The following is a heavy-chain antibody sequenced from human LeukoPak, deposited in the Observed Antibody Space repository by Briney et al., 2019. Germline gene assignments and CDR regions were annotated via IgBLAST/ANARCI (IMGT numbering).Heavy chain of an antibody. J-gene: IGHJ4*02. D-gene: IGHD3-22*01. CDR1: GFTFSSYA. CDR3: ARDYDSSGYTGVFFDY. Sequence: GRSLRLSCAASGFTFSSYAMHWVRQAPGKGLEWVAVISYDGSNKYYEDSVKGRFTISRDNSKNTLYLQMNSLRAEDTAVYYCARDYDSSGYTGVFFDYWGQGTLVTVSS. V-gene: IGHV3-30*04. CDR2: ISYDGSNK.